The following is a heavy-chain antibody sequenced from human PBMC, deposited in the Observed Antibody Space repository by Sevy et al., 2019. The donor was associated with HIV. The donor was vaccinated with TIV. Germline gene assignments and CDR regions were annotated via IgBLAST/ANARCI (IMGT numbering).Heavy chain of an antibody. CDR1: GFTVSNNY. Sequence: GGSLRLSCAASGFTVSNNYMSWVRQAPGKGLQWFSVIYSGDSTYYADSVKGRFTISRDNSKNTLYLQMNSLRAEDTAVYYCARLSVYYYDSSGYYTTGNAFDIWGQGTMVTVSS. V-gene: IGHV3-53*01. D-gene: IGHD3-22*01. J-gene: IGHJ3*02. CDR2: IYSGDST. CDR3: ARLSVYYYDSSGYYTTGNAFDI.